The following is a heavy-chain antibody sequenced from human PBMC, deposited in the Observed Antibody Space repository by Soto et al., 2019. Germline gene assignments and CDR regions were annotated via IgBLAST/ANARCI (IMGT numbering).Heavy chain of an antibody. V-gene: IGHV5-51*01. J-gene: IGHJ6*02. CDR3: TSGLRYNLYYGMDV. CDR2: IYPGDSDT. D-gene: IGHD2-2*02. Sequence: GESVKISCXGSGYSFTSYWVGWVRQMPGKGLEWMGIIYPGDSDTRYSPSFEGQVTISADKSISTAYLQWNSLKASDTAMYYCTSGLRYNLYYGMDVWGQGTTVTVSS. CDR1: GYSFTSYW.